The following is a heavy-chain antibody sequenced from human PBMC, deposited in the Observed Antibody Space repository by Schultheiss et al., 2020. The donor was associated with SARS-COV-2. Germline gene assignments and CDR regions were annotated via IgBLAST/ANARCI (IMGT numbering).Heavy chain of an antibody. J-gene: IGHJ5*02. CDR1: GGSFSGYY. CDR3: AREGGWFDP. D-gene: IGHD3-16*01. Sequence: SETLSLTCAVYGGSFSGYYWSWIRQPPGKGLEWIGEINHSGNTNYNPSLKSRLTISVDTSKNQFSLKLRSVTAADTAVYYCAREGGWFDPWGQGTLVTVSS. V-gene: IGHV4-34*01. CDR2: INHSGNT.